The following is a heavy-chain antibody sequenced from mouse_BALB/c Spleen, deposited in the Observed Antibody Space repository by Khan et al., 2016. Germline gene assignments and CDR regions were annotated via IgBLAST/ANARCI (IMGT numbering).Heavy chain of an antibody. Sequence: QVQLQQPGAELMKPGASVKISCKATGYTFSSYWIEWVKQRPGHGLEWIGEILPGSGSTNYNEKFKGKATFTSDTSSNTAYMHFSSRTSAASAFYYCARNYYWSMDYWGQGTSVTVSS. CDR1: GYTFSSYW. CDR2: ILPGSGST. D-gene: IGHD2-4*01. J-gene: IGHJ4*01. V-gene: IGHV1-9*01. CDR3: ARNYYWSMDY.